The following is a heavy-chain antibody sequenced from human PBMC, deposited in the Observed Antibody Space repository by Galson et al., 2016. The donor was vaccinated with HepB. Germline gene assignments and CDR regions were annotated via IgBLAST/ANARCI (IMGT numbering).Heavy chain of an antibody. CDR3: GRNVPFN. CDR2: ISADGGST. Sequence: SLRLSCAASGFIFSRYGVAWVRQAPGKGLEWVSIISADGGSTHYADSLKGRFTISRDNSKNTVYLQMNSLRVEDTAMYYCGRNVPFNWGQGTLVTVSS. J-gene: IGHJ4*02. V-gene: IGHV3-23*01. CDR1: GFIFSRYG.